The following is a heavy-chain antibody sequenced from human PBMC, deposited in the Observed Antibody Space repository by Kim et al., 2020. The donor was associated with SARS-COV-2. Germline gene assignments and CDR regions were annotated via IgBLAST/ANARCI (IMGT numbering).Heavy chain of an antibody. Sequence: GGSLRLSCAASGFIFSSCSMNWVRQAPGKGLEWVSSISSSSSYIYNADSVKGRFTISRDNAKNSLYLQMNSLRAEDTAVYYCATDNPGADTPFDYWGQGTLVTVSS. CDR1: GFIFSSCS. D-gene: IGHD1-26*01. V-gene: IGHV3-21*01. CDR3: ATDNPGADTPFDY. J-gene: IGHJ4*02. CDR2: ISSSSSYI.